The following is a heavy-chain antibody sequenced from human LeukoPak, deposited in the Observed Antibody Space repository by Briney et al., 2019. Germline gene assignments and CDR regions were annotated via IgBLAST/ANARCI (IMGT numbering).Heavy chain of an antibody. CDR3: AKGTPFDYGGNHFDY. Sequence: PGGSLRLSCAASGFAFSSYAMSWVRQAPGKGMEWVSAISGSGGSTYYADSVKGRFTISRDNSKNTLYLQMNSLRAEDTAVYYCAKGTPFDYGGNHFDYWGQGTLVTVSS. V-gene: IGHV3-23*01. D-gene: IGHD4-23*01. J-gene: IGHJ4*02. CDR2: ISGSGGST. CDR1: GFAFSSYA.